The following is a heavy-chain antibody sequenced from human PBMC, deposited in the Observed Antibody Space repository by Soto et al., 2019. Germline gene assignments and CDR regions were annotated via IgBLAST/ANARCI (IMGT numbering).Heavy chain of an antibody. J-gene: IGHJ4*02. Sequence: GGSLRLSCLGSGFTFRSYSMKWVRQAPGKGLEWVSSISSSSSYIYYADSVKGRFTISRDNAKNSLYLQMNSLRVEDTAVYYCARTAYCGGDCYSGGPDFWGQGTLVTVS. CDR3: ARTAYCGGDCYSGGPDF. CDR1: GFTFRSYS. D-gene: IGHD2-21*02. CDR2: ISSSSSYI. V-gene: IGHV3-21*01.